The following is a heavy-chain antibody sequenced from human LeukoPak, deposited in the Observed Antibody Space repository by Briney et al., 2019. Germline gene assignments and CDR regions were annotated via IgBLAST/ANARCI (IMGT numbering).Heavy chain of an antibody. CDR1: GGSFSGYY. Sequence: SETLSLTCAVYGGSFSGYYWSWIREPPGKGLEWIGEINHSGSTNYNPSLKSRVTISVDTPKNQFSLKLSSVTAADTAVYYCARGPTGGWLDYWGQGTLVTVSS. J-gene: IGHJ4*02. D-gene: IGHD1-14*01. CDR3: ARGPTGGWLDY. V-gene: IGHV4-34*01. CDR2: INHSGST.